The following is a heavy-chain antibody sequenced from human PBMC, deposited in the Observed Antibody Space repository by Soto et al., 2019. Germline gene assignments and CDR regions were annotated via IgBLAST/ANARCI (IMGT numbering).Heavy chain of an antibody. V-gene: IGHV1-69*13. CDR3: ARDQGDCSGGSCYDTFDY. J-gene: IGHJ4*02. Sequence: SVKVSCKASGGTFSSYAISWVRQAPGQGLEWMGGIIPIFGTANYAQKFQGRVTITADESTSTAYMELSSLRSEDTAVYYCARDQGDCSGGSCYDTFDYWGQGTLVTVSS. D-gene: IGHD2-15*01. CDR2: IIPIFGTA. CDR1: GGTFSSYA.